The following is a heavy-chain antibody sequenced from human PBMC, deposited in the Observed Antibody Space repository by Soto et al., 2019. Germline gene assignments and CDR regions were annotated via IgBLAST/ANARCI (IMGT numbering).Heavy chain of an antibody. CDR1: GFKYTDFA. V-gene: IGHV3-30*09. CDR3: ARRAWDSYYAIDV. CDR2: ISYDGSDK. D-gene: IGHD3-22*01. Sequence: VQLVESGGGEVQPGRSLRLSCAASGFKYTDFALHWVRQAPGKGLEWVAIISYDGSDKYYADSVKGRFVISRDNPKNTLYLGMNSLRPEDTAVYFCARRAWDSYYAIDVWGHGTTVTVFS. J-gene: IGHJ6*02.